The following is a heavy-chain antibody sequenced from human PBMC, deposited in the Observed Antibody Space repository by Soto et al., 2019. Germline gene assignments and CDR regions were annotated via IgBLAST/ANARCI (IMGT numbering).Heavy chain of an antibody. Sequence: GGSLRLSCAASGFTFSSYAMSWVRQAPGKGLEWVSAISGSGGSTYYADSVKGRFTISRDNSKNTLYLQMNSLRAEDTAVYYCAKGKRRMVRGVNSLLDYWGQGTLVTVSS. D-gene: IGHD3-10*01. CDR2: ISGSGGST. CDR3: AKGKRRMVRGVNSLLDY. CDR1: GFTFSSYA. V-gene: IGHV3-23*01. J-gene: IGHJ4*02.